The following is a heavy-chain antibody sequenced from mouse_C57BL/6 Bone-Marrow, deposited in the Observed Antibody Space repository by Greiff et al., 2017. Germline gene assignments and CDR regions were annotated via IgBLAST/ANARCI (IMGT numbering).Heavy chain of an antibody. CDR3: ARAALSYAMDY. CDR1: GFTFSDYG. Sequence: EVKLQESGGGLVKPGGSLKLSCAASGFTFSDYGMHWVRQAPEKGLEWVAYISSGSSTIYYADTVKGRFTISRDNAKNTLFLQMTSLRSEDTAMYYCARAALSYAMDYWGQGTSVTVSS. D-gene: IGHD6-1*01. CDR2: ISSGSSTI. V-gene: IGHV5-17*01. J-gene: IGHJ4*01.